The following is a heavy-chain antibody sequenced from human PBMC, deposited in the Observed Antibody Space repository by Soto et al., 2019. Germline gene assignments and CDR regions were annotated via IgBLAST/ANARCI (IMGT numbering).Heavy chain of an antibody. J-gene: IGHJ4*02. CDR1: GGSISSYY. Sequence: SETLSLTCTVSGGSISSYYWSWIRQPPGKGLEWIGYIYYSGSTNYNPSLKSRVTISVDTSKNQFSLKLSSVTAADTAVYYCARTASEYSSSHYFDYWGQGTLVTVSS. V-gene: IGHV4-59*01. CDR3: ARTASEYSSSHYFDY. CDR2: IYYSGST. D-gene: IGHD6-6*01.